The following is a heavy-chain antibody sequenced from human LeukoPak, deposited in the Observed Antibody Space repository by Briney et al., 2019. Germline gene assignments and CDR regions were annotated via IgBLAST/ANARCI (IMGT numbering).Heavy chain of an antibody. CDR3: ARVTGGYSYGLLAGYFDY. J-gene: IGHJ4*02. Sequence: SETLSLTCTVSGGSISSSSYYWGWIRQPPGKGLEWIGSIYYSGSTYYNPSLKSRVTISVDTSKNQFSLKLSSVTAADTAVYYCARVTGGYSYGLLAGYFDYRGQGTLVTVSS. V-gene: IGHV4-39*01. D-gene: IGHD5-18*01. CDR2: IYYSGST. CDR1: GGSISSSSYY.